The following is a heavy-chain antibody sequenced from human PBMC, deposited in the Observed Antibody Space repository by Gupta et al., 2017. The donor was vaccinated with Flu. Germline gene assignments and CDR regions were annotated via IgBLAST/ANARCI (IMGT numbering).Heavy chain of an antibody. V-gene: IGHV4-34*01. Sequence: QVQLQQWGAGLLKPSETLSLTCAVYSGSFSGYFCSWIRQPPGRGLEWIGEINHSGSTNYNPSLKSRVTISVDTSKNQFSLKLSSVTAADTAVYYCARSGAWGAFDFWGQGTMVTVSS. D-gene: IGHD3-10*01. CDR1: SGSFSGYF. CDR3: ARSGAWGAFDF. CDR2: INHSGST. J-gene: IGHJ3*01.